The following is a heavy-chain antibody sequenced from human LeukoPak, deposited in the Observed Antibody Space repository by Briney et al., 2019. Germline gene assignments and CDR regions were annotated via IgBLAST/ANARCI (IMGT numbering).Heavy chain of an antibody. V-gene: IGHV4-39*01. J-gene: IGHJ3*02. CDR1: GGSISSSGHY. Sequence: SETLSLTCTVSGGSISSSGHYWSWIRQPPGKGLEWIGSIYYSGSTYYNPSLKSRVTISVDTSKNQFSLQLSSVAAADTAVYFCGSPGTSAFDIWGQGTMVTVSS. CDR2: IYYSGST. CDR3: GSPGTSAFDI.